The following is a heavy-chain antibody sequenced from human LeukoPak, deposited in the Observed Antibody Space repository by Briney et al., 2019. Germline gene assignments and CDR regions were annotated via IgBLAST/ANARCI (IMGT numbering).Heavy chain of an antibody. CDR3: ARVRSNWCEDN. J-gene: IGHJ4*02. CDR2: ITTSSYT. V-gene: IGHV3-21*01. D-gene: IGHD6-13*01. CDR1: GFTFSSYS. Sequence: GGSLRLSCAASGFTFSSYSMNGVRQVPGKGLEWVSSITTSSYTYYADSVKGRFTSTRDNAKNSLYLQMNSLRAEDTAVYYCARVRSNWCEDNWGQGLLVTVSS.